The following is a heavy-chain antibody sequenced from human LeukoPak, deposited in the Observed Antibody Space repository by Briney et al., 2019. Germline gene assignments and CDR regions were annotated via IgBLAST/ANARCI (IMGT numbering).Heavy chain of an antibody. CDR2: INPSGGTT. V-gene: IGHV1-46*02. CDR1: GDTFNRFY. CDR3: ARDQGEVIAVAGRGENWYSWFDP. Sequence: ASVTVSCKASGDTFNRFYIHWVRQAPGQGLEWMGIINPSGGTTSNTQKFQGRATMTRDTSTSTVYMELSSLRSEDTAVYYCARDQGEVIAVAGRGENWYSWFDPWGQGTLVTVSS. J-gene: IGHJ5*02. D-gene: IGHD6-19*01.